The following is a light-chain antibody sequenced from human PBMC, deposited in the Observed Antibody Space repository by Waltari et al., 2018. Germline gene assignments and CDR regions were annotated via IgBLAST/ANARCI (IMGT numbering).Light chain of an antibody. Sequence: DIQMTQSPSSLSASVGDRVTLTCRANQSSSDYLNWYQQKPGKDPKLLIYAASTLQSGVPSRFSGSGSGTDFALTISSLQPEDFATYYCQQSYSFGQGTRLEIK. CDR2: AAS. CDR3: QQSYS. CDR1: QSSSDY. J-gene: IGKJ5*01. V-gene: IGKV1-39*01.